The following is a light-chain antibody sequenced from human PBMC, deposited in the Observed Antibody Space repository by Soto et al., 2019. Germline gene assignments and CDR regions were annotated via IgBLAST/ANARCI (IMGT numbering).Light chain of an antibody. CDR2: EVS. J-gene: IGLJ1*01. CDR3: SSYTTGTTVV. Sequence: QSVLTQPASVSGSPGQSITISCTGTSSDVGGYNFVSWYQQHPGKAPKLMIYEVSSRPSGVSNRFSGSKSGNTASLTISGLQPEDEADYYCSSYTTGTTVVFGTGTKVTVL. V-gene: IGLV2-14*03. CDR1: SSDVGGYNF.